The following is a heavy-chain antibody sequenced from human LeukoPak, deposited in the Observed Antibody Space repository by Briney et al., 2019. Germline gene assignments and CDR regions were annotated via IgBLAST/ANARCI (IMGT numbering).Heavy chain of an antibody. V-gene: IGHV4-59*01. Sequence: KPSETLSLTCSVSGASISSYYWSWIRQPPRKGLEWIGYIYSSGSTNYNPSLKSRVIISVDTSKNQFSLTLSSVTAADTAVYFCARQSRGGGLTGTLGRYYYYHYMDVWGEGTTITVSS. CDR1: GASISSYY. CDR3: ARQSRGGGLTGTLGRYYYYHYMDV. D-gene: IGHD1-1*01. J-gene: IGHJ6*03. CDR2: IYSSGST.